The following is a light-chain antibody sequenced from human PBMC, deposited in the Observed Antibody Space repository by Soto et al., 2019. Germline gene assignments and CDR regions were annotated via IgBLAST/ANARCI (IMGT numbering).Light chain of an antibody. CDR2: DPS. V-gene: IGKV3-11*01. Sequence: EIVLTQSPATLSLSPGERATLSCRASQSVSSYLAWYQQKPDQAPRLLIYDPSNRATGIPARFSGSGSGTDFTLTISSLEPEDFEVYSCHQRSHWPPVFTFGQGTKLEIK. CDR3: HQRSHWPPVFT. J-gene: IGKJ2*01. CDR1: QSVSSY.